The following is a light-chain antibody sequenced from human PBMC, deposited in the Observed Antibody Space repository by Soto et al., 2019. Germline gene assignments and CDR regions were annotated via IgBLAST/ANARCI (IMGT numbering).Light chain of an antibody. Sequence: EIVLTQSPGTLSLSPGERATLSCRASQSVSSSYLAWYQQKPGQAPRLLIYGASSRATGIPDRFSGSGSGTDFTLTFSRLEPEDFAVYYCQQYGSSPPRVTFGQGTRLEIK. CDR1: QSVSSSY. J-gene: IGKJ5*01. CDR2: GAS. V-gene: IGKV3-20*01. CDR3: QQYGSSPPRVT.